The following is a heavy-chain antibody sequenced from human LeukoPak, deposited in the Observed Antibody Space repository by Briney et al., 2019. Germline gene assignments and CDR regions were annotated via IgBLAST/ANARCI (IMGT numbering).Heavy chain of an antibody. CDR2: INHSGST. CDR3: ARHLRYSSGWSAIPFDY. Sequence: SETLSLTCAVYGGSFSGYYWSWIRQPPGKGLEWIGEINHSGSTNYNPSLKSRVTISVDTSKNQFSLKLSSVTAADTAVYYCARHLRYSSGWSAIPFDYWGQGTLVTVSS. D-gene: IGHD6-19*01. CDR1: GGSFSGYY. J-gene: IGHJ4*02. V-gene: IGHV4-34*01.